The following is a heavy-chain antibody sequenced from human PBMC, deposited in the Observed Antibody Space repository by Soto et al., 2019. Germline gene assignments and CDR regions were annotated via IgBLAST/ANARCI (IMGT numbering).Heavy chain of an antibody. J-gene: IGHJ6*02. D-gene: IGHD3-10*01. CDR2: IYPDDSEN. Sequence: PEESLKISCQGSGYSFTSYWIGWVRQMPGKGLELMGIIYPDDSENKYSPSFQGQVTISCDKSITTAYLQWSSLKASDTAMYYCEGHGRPVVYYGSGSKYYYYCHGLDVWGQGTTVNVSS. CDR1: GYSFTSYW. V-gene: IGHV5-51*01. CDR3: EGHGRPVVYYGSGSKYYYYCHGLDV.